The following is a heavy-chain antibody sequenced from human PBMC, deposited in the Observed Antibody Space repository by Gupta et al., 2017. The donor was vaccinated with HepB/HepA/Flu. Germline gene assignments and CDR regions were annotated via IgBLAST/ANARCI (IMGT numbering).Heavy chain of an antibody. CDR1: GYTFTSYY. Sequence: QVQLVQSGAEVKKPGASVKVSCKASGYTFTSYYMPWVRQAPGQGLEWMGIINPSGGSTSYAQKFQGRVTMTRDTSTSTVYMELSSLRSEDTAVYYCARDYYDSSGYYSRYYYYYGMDVWGQGTTVTVSS. J-gene: IGHJ6*02. V-gene: IGHV1-46*01. CDR3: ARDYYDSSGYYSRYYYYYGMDV. CDR2: INPSGGST. D-gene: IGHD3-22*01.